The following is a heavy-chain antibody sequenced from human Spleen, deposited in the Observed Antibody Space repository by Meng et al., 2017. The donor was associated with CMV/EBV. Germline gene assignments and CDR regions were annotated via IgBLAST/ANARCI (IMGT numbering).Heavy chain of an antibody. CDR3: ARVDSSGYFGFDI. CDR1: GYTFTGYY. D-gene: IGHD3-22*01. V-gene: IGHV1-2*02. CDR2: INPNSGGT. Sequence: ASVKVSCKASGYTFTGYYTHWVRQAPGQGLEWMGWINPNSGGTKYVQKFQGRVTMTRDTSISTAYMELRRLRSDDTAVYYCARVDSSGYFGFDIWGQGTMVTVSS. J-gene: IGHJ3*02.